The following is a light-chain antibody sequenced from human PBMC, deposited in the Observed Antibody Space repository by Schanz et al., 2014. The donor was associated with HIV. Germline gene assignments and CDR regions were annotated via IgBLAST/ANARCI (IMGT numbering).Light chain of an antibody. V-gene: IGKV3-20*01. CDR1: QSVGNS. CDR3: HHYGDSRGT. CDR2: ATS. J-gene: IGKJ4*02. Sequence: EVILTQSPATLSLSPGERATLSCRASQSVGNSLAWYQQKRDQPPRLVIYATSTRAAGIPDRFSGTGSGTDFTLTISRLEPDDFAVYYCHHYGDSRGTFGGGTEVDI.